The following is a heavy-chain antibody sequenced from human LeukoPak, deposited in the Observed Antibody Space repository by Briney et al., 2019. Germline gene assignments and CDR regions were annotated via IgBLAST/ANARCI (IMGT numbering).Heavy chain of an antibody. V-gene: IGHV4-34*01. CDR3: ARTPTWLVCSYYYYYMDV. D-gene: IGHD6-6*01. CDR2: INHSGST. J-gene: IGHJ6*03. Sequence: SETLSLTCAVYGGSFSGYYWSWIRQPPGKGLEWIGEINHSGSTNYNPSLKSRVTISVDTSKNQFSLKLSSVTAADTAVYYCARTPTWLVCSYYYYYMDVWGKGTTVTVSS. CDR1: GGSFSGYY.